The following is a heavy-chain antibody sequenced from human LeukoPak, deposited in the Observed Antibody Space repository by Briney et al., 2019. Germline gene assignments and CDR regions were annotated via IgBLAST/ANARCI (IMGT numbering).Heavy chain of an antibody. Sequence: SETLSLTCTVSGGPRNCCIWIRQPAGKGLEWIGRLCTSGSINYNPSLNSRLTISLDTSKNQLSLRLTSVTAADTAVYYCAREGGTIYFDYWGQGALVTVSS. CDR2: LCTSGSI. V-gene: IGHV4-4*07. D-gene: IGHD3-3*01. J-gene: IGHJ4*02. CDR3: AREGGTIYFDY. CDR1: GGPRNC.